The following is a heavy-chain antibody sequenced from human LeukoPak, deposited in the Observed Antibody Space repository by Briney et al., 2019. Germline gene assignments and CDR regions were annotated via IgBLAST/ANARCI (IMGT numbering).Heavy chain of an antibody. CDR3: ARERGYSGYDSRVPFDY. D-gene: IGHD5-12*01. J-gene: IGHJ4*02. CDR2: IRYDGSNK. V-gene: IGHV3-30*02. Sequence: GGSLRLSCAASGFTFSSYGMHWVRQAPGKGLEWVAFIRYDGSNKYYADSVKGRFTISRDNSKNTLYLQMNSLRAEDTAVYYCARERGYSGYDSRVPFDYWGQGTLVTVSS. CDR1: GFTFSSYG.